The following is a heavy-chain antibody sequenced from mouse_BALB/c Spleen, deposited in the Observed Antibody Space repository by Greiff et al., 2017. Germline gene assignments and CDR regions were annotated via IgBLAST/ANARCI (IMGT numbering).Heavy chain of an antibody. Sequence: EVKLVESGPELVKPGASVKISCKASGYTFTDYNMHWVKQSHGKSLEWIGYIYPYNGGTGYNQKFKSKATLTVDNSSSTAYMELRSLTSEDSAVYYCARRAYYYGREDWFAYWGQGTLVTVSA. D-gene: IGHD1-1*01. CDR3: ARRAYYYGREDWFAY. CDR2: IYPYNGGT. J-gene: IGHJ3*01. V-gene: IGHV1S29*02. CDR1: GYTFTDYN.